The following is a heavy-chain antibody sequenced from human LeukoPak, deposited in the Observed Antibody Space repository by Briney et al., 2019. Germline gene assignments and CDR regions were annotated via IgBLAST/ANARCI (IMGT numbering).Heavy chain of an antibody. CDR2: ISAYNGNT. CDR1: GYTFTSYG. J-gene: IGHJ4*02. Sequence: GASVKVSCKASGYTFTSYGISWVRQAPGQGLEWMGWISAYNGNTNYAQKLQGRVTMTTDTSTSTAYMELRSLRSEDTAVYYCARFTVTMYELKTSFDYWGQGTLVTVSS. CDR3: ARFTVTMYELKTSFDY. D-gene: IGHD4-17*01. V-gene: IGHV1-18*01.